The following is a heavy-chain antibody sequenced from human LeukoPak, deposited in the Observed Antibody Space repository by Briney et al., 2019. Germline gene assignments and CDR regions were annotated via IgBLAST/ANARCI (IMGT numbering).Heavy chain of an antibody. CDR3: ARANSLMFRGVITYFDS. Sequence: GGSLRLSCAASGFTFSSYGMNWVRQAPGKGLDYVAYISDSSDIIYYGDSVKGRFTISRDNAKNSLYLQMNRLRDEDTAVYFCARANSLMFRGVITYFDSWGQGTLVTVSS. CDR1: GFTFSSYG. CDR2: ISDSSDII. D-gene: IGHD3-10*01. J-gene: IGHJ4*02. V-gene: IGHV3-48*02.